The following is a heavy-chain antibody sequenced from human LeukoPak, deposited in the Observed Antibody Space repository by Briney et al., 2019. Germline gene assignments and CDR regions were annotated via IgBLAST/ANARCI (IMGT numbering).Heavy chain of an antibody. Sequence: GGSLRLSCAASGFTFSSYEMNWVRQAPGKGLKWVPYISSSGSTIYYADSVKGRFTISRDNAKNSLYLQMNSLRAEDTAVYYCARDLYTYDYVWGSYREFDYWGQGTLVTVSS. D-gene: IGHD3-16*02. CDR3: ARDLYTYDYVWGSYREFDY. J-gene: IGHJ4*02. CDR2: ISSSGSTI. V-gene: IGHV3-48*03. CDR1: GFTFSSYE.